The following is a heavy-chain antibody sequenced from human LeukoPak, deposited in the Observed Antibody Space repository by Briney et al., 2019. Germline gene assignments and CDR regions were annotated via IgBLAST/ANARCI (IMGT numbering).Heavy chain of an antibody. CDR1: GFTFSSYA. D-gene: IGHD6-13*01. CDR2: ISGSGGST. CDR3: AKLRAAGTIYFDY. V-gene: IGHV3-23*01. Sequence: GGSLRHSCAASGFTFSSYAMSWVRQAPGKGLEWVSAISGSGGSTYYADSVKGRFTISRDNSKNTLYLQMNSLRAEDTAVYYCAKLRAAGTIYFDYWGQGTLVTVSS. J-gene: IGHJ4*02.